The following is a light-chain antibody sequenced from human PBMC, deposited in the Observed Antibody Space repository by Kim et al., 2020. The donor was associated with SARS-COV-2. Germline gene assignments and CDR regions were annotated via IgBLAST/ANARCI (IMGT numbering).Light chain of an antibody. CDR3: GTWDSRLNSAV. CDR2: DNN. CDR1: SSNIGNNY. Sequence: GPKVPISCSGRSSNIGNNYVSWYQQLPGTAPKLLIFDNNLRPSGIPDRFSASKSGTSATLDITGLQTGDEADYFCGTWDSRLNSAVFGGGTQLTVL. J-gene: IGLJ7*01. V-gene: IGLV1-51*01.